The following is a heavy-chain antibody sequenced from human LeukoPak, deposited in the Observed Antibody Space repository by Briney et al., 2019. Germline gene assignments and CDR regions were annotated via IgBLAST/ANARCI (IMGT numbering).Heavy chain of an antibody. D-gene: IGHD3-9*01. J-gene: IGHJ6*02. V-gene: IGHV7-4-1*02. Sequence: GASVKVSCKASGYSFTSHALNWLRQAPGQGPEWMGWLNTNTGNPTYAQGFTGRFVFSLDTPLSTAYLQISSLKAEDTAVYYCARTFDDYYGMDVWGQGTTVTVSS. CDR2: LNTNTGNP. CDR3: ARTFDDYYGMDV. CDR1: GYSFTSHA.